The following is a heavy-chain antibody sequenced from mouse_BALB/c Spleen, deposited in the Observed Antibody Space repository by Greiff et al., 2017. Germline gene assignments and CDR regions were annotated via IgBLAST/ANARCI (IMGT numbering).Heavy chain of an antibody. CDR2: ISSGGGNT. CDR3: ARFYRYYGSWFAY. CDR1: GFTFSSYT. Sequence: EVMLVESGGGLVKPGGSLKLSCAASGFTFSSYTMPWVRQTPEKRLEWVATISSGGGNTYYPDSVKGRFTISSDNAKNNLYLQKSSLRSEDTALYYCARFYRYYGSWFAYWGQGTLVTVSA. V-gene: IGHV5-9*03. J-gene: IGHJ3*01. D-gene: IGHD1-2*01.